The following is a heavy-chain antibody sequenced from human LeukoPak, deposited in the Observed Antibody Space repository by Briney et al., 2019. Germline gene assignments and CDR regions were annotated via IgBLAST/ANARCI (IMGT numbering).Heavy chain of an antibody. V-gene: IGHV3-33*01. J-gene: IGHJ6*02. CDR2: IWYDGSNS. Sequence: GRSLRLSCAASGFTFSSYGMHWVRQAPGKGLEWLAVIWYDGSNSYYADSVKGQFTISRGNSKNTLYLQMNSLRAEDTAVYYCARTNSRSSNYYYGMDVWGQGTTVTVSS. CDR3: ARTNSRSSNYYYGMDV. CDR1: GFTFSSYG. D-gene: IGHD6-6*01.